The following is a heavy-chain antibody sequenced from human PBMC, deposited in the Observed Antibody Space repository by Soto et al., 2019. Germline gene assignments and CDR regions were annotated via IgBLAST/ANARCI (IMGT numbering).Heavy chain of an antibody. CDR2: IYYSGSS. CDR1: GGSISSGDYY. V-gene: IGHV4-31*03. Sequence: QVQLQESGPGLVKPSQNLSLTCTVSGGSISSGDYYWSWIRQHPGKGLEWIGYIYYSGSSYYNPSLKSRVTRSVDTSKNNFSLKLSSVTASDTAVYYCARWWSGSRQGFDPWGQGTLVTVSS. CDR3: ARWWSGSRQGFDP. D-gene: IGHD3-3*01. J-gene: IGHJ5*02.